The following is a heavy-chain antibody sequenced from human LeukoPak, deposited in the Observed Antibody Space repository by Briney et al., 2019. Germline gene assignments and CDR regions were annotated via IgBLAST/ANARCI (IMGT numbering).Heavy chain of an antibody. D-gene: IGHD6-13*01. J-gene: IGHJ6*02. Sequence: SQTLSLTFAISGDSVSSNSAAWNWIRQSPSRGLEWLGSTYYRSKWYNDYAVSVKSRITINPDTSKNQFSLQLNSVTPEDTAVYYCAQERLQQLVTGGMDVWGQGTTVTVSS. CDR1: GDSVSSNSAA. CDR2: TYYRSKWYN. CDR3: AQERLQQLVTGGMDV. V-gene: IGHV6-1*01.